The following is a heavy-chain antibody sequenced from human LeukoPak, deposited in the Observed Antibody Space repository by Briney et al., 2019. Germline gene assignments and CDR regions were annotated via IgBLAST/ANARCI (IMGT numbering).Heavy chain of an antibody. CDR1: GFTFTTFA. CDR3: AKSRSSGYSLFDY. J-gene: IGHJ4*02. V-gene: IGHV3-23*01. Sequence: PGGSLRLSCAASGFTFTTFAMSWVRQAPGKGPEWVSAISPSGGKTYYADSVKGRFTISRDNSRNTLYLQMNSLRAEDTAVYYCAKSRSSGYSLFDYWGQGTLVTVSS. D-gene: IGHD3-22*01. CDR2: ISPSGGKT.